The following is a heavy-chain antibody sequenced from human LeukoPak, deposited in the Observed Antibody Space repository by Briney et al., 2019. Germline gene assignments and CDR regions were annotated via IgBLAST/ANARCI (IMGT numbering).Heavy chain of an antibody. V-gene: IGHV1-18*01. J-gene: IGHJ1*01. CDR1: GYTFTSYG. D-gene: IGHD2-8*01. CDR3: ARDPRYCTNGVCRPTEYFQH. Sequence: EASVTVSCKASGYTFTSYGISWVRQAPGQGLEWMGWISAYNGNTNYAQKLQGRVTMTTDTSTSTAYMELRSLRSDDTAVYYCARDPRYCTNGVCRPTEYFQHWGQGTLVTVSS. CDR2: ISAYNGNT.